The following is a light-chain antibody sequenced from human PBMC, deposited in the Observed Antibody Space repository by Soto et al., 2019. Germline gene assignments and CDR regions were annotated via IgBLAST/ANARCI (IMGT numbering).Light chain of an antibody. Sequence: QSALTQPASVSGSPGQSITISCTGTSNDVGGFNYVSWYQQHPGKAPKLMIYEVRNRPSGVSNRFSGSRSGNTASLAISGLQSEDEADYYCAAWDDSVHGWVFGGGTKLTVL. CDR2: EVR. V-gene: IGLV2-14*01. CDR3: AAWDDSVHGWV. CDR1: SNDVGGFNY. J-gene: IGLJ3*02.